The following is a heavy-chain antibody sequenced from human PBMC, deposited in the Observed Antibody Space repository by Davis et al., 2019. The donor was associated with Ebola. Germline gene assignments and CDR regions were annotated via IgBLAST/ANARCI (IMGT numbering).Heavy chain of an antibody. CDR3: AREGYDFWSGYYYYGMDV. J-gene: IGHJ6*02. CDR2: IYYSGST. Sequence: SETLSLTCTVSGGSISSSSYYWGWIRQPPGKGLEWIGSIYYSGSTYDNPSLKSRVTISVDTSKNKFSLKATSVTAADTAVYYCAREGYDFWSGYYYYGMDVWGQGTTVTVSS. D-gene: IGHD3-3*01. CDR1: GGSISSSSYY. V-gene: IGHV4-39*07.